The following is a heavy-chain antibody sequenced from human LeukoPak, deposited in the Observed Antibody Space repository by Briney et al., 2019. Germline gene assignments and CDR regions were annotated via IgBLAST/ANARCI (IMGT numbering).Heavy chain of an antibody. CDR1: GLTFSSYS. CDR3: ARDYESSGWYDVFDI. Sequence: GGSLRLSCAASGLTFSSYSMNWVRQAPGKGLEWVSYISSSSSTIYYADSVKGRFTISRDNAKNSLYLQMNSLRDEYTAVYYCARDYESSGWYDVFDIWGQGTMVTVSS. CDR2: ISSSSSTI. D-gene: IGHD6-19*01. J-gene: IGHJ3*02. V-gene: IGHV3-48*02.